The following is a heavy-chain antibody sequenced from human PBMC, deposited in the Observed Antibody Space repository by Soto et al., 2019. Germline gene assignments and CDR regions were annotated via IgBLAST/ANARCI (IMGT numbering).Heavy chain of an antibody. Sequence: GSLRLSCEASGFIFSDYYMAWIRQAPGKGLEWVSYISGSGDTIYYADSVKGRFTISRDNAKNSLYLQMNSLRAEDTAVYYCARLGPYGSETYSFRYNWFDPWGQGTLVTVSS. D-gene: IGHD3-10*01. J-gene: IGHJ5*02. CDR1: GFIFSDYY. CDR3: ARLGPYGSETYSFRYNWFDP. V-gene: IGHV3-11*01. CDR2: ISGSGDTI.